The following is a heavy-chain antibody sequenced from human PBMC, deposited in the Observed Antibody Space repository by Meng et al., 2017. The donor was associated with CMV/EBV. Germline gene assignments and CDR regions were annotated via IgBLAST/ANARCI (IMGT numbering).Heavy chain of an antibody. J-gene: IGHJ5*02. D-gene: IGHD6-13*01. CDR2: ISSSGSTI. V-gene: IGHV3-11*01. CDR3: ARGVAAAFWFDP. Sequence: LSLTCAASGFTFSDYYMSWIRQAPGKGLEWVSYISSSGSTIYYADSVKGRFTISRDNAKNSLYLQMNSLRAEDTAVYYCARGVAAAFWFDPWGQGTLVTVSS. CDR1: GFTFSDYY.